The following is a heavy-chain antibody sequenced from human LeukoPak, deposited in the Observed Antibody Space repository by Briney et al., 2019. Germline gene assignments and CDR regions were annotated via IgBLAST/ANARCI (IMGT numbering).Heavy chain of an antibody. Sequence: ASVKVSCKASGYTFTGYYMHWVRQAPGQGLEWMGWINPNSGGTNYAQKFQGRVTMTRDTSISTAYMELSRPRSDDTAVYYCARGSVVVPAAIGWFDPWGQGTLVTVSS. V-gene: IGHV1-2*02. CDR2: INPNSGGT. D-gene: IGHD2-2*01. J-gene: IGHJ5*02. CDR1: GYTFTGYY. CDR3: ARGSVVVPAAIGWFDP.